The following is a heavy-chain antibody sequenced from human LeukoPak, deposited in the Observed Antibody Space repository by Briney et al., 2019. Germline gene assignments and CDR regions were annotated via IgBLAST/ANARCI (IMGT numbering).Heavy chain of an antibody. V-gene: IGHV4-38-2*02. Sequence: SEPLSLTCTVSGFSISSGHYWGWVRQPPGAGLEWIGRVYQSGTTYYNPSLKSRVTTSVDMSKNQFSLRLRPVTAADTAVYYCARIFIRNGYSSYFDCWGQGTLVTVSS. D-gene: IGHD5-18*01. J-gene: IGHJ4*02. CDR2: VYQSGTT. CDR3: ARIFIRNGYSSYFDC. CDR1: GFSISSGHY.